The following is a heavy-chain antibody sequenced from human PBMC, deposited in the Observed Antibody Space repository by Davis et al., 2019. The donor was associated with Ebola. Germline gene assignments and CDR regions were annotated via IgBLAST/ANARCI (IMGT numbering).Heavy chain of an antibody. D-gene: IGHD2-15*01. CDR1: GYTFTSYG. CDR3: ASPAYCSGGSCYLPHFDY. J-gene: IGHJ4*02. CDR2: ISAYNGNT. V-gene: IGHV1-18*01. Sequence: AASVKVSCKASGYTFTSYGISWVRQAPGQGLEWMGWISAYNGNTNYAQKLQGRVTMTTDTSTSTAYMELRSLRSDDTAVYYCASPAYCSGGSCYLPHFDYWGQGTLVTVSS.